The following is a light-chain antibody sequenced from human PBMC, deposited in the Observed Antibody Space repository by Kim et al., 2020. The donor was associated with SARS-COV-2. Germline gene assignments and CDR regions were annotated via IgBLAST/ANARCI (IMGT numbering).Light chain of an antibody. CDR2: EDN. J-gene: IGLJ3*02. CDR3: QSYDSSNQV. CDR1: SGSIASNY. V-gene: IGLV6-57*01. Sequence: NFMLTQPHSVSESPGKTVTISCTRSSGSIASNYVQWYQQRPGSSPTTVIYEDNQRPSGVPDRFSGSIDSSSNSASLTISGLKNEDEADYYCQSYDSSNQVFGGGTQRTVL.